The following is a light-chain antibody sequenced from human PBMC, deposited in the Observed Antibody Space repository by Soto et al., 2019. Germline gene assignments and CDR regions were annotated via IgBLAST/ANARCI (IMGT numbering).Light chain of an antibody. CDR1: QSVSSN. Sequence: EIVMTQSPATLSVSPGERATLSCRASQSVSSNLAWYQQKPGQAPRLLMYGASTRATGTPARFSGSGSGTEFTLTISSLQSEDFAVYFCQQYYNWPPYTFGQGTKLEIK. V-gene: IGKV3-15*01. CDR2: GAS. J-gene: IGKJ2*01. CDR3: QQYYNWPPYT.